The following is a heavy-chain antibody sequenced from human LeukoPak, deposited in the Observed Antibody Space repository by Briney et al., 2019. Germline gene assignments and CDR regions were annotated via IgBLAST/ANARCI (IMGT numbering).Heavy chain of an antibody. CDR1: GGTFSSYA. CDR2: IIPIFGTA. V-gene: IGHV1-69*05. J-gene: IGHJ3*02. D-gene: IGHD2-15*01. CDR3: ARSNLYCSGGSCYFLDAFDI. Sequence: GSSVKVSCKASGGTFSSYAISWVWQAPGQGLEWMGGIIPIFGTANYAQKFQGRVTITTDESTSTAYMELSSLRSEDTAVYYCARSNLYCSGGSCYFLDAFDIWGQGTMVTVSS.